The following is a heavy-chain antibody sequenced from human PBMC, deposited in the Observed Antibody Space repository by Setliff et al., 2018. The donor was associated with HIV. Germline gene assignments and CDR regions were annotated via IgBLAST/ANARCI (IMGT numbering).Heavy chain of an antibody. J-gene: IGHJ4*02. CDR2: ISYDGSNK. V-gene: IGHV3-30*07. CDR3: ARDKGPPPVVHLDY. CDR1: GFTFSSYA. Sequence: PGGSLRLSCAASGFTFSSYAMHWVRQAPGKGLEWVAVISYDGSNKYYADSVRGRFTISRDSAKNSLYLQMNSLRAEDTAMYYCARDKGPPPVVHLDYWGQGTLVTVSS. D-gene: IGHD3-10*02.